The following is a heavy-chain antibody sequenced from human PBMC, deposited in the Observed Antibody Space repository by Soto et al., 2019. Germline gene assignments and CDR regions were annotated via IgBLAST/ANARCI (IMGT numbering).Heavy chain of an antibody. CDR1: GGSMNNYY. CDR2: ISHSGTT. D-gene: IGHD3-10*01. CDR3: ARHTGLSILSGSFLH. V-gene: IGHV4-59*01. Sequence: SETLSLTCTVSGGSMNNYYWSWIRQPPGEGLEWIAYISHSGTTNYNPSLKSRVTISVDTHKNQFSLKLSSVTAADTAVYYCARHTGLSILSGSFLHWGLGTLVTVSS. J-gene: IGHJ4*02.